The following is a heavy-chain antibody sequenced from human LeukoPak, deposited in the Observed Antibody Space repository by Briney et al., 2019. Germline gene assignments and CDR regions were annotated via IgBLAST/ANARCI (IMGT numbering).Heavy chain of an antibody. CDR1: GFSFSSYA. D-gene: IGHD3-16*02. V-gene: IGHV3-30-3*01. CDR3: ARGRPGVRRSYRLSQH. J-gene: IGHJ1*01. CDR2: ISYDGSNE. Sequence: PGRSLRLSCAASGFSFSSYAMHWVRQAPGKGLEWVGVISYDGSNEYYADSVKGRVTISRDNSTHTLYLQMTSPPAADTAVYYPARGRPGVRRSYRLSQHWGQGTLVTVSS.